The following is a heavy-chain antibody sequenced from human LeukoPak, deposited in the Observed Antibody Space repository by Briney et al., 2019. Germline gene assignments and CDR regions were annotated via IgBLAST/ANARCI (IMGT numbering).Heavy chain of an antibody. D-gene: IGHD2-15*01. CDR2: IAYDGTNK. V-gene: IGHV3-30*04. CDR1: EFTFRGYA. Sequence: GGSLRLSCAASEFTFRGYAMHWVRQAPGKGLEWVAVIAYDGTNKYYADSVKGRFTISRDNSKNTVYLQMNSLRAEDTAVYYCARDSGGSSAFDYWGQGTLVTVSS. J-gene: IGHJ4*02. CDR3: ARDSGGSSAFDY.